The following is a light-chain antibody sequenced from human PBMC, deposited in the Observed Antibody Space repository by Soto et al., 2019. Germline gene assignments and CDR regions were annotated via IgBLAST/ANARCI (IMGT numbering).Light chain of an antibody. CDR3: SSYISSSTPYV. V-gene: IGLV2-14*01. Sequence: QSALTPPASVSGSPGQSIPISCTGTSSDVGGYNYVSWYQQHPGKAPKLMIYEVSNRPSGVSNRFSGSKSGNTASLPISGLQAEDEGDYYCSSYISSSTPYVFGTGTKLTVL. J-gene: IGLJ1*01. CDR2: EVS. CDR1: SSDVGGYNY.